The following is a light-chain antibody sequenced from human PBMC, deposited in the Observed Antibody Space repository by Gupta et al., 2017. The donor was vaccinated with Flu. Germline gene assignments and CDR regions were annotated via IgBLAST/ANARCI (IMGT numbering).Light chain of an antibody. CDR1: QSISSW. Sequence: DIQMTQSPSTLSASVGDRVTITCRASQSISSWLAWYQQKPVKAPKLLIYKASSLESGVPSRFSGSGSGTEFTLTISSLQPDDFATYYCQQYYSYSSTFGQGTKVEIK. CDR2: KAS. J-gene: IGKJ1*01. V-gene: IGKV1-5*03. CDR3: QQYYSYSST.